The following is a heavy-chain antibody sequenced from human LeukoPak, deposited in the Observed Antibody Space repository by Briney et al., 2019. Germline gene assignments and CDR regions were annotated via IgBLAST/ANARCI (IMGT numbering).Heavy chain of an antibody. CDR2: IYYSGST. J-gene: IGHJ4*02. V-gene: IGHV4-39*01. Sequence: SETLSLTCTVSGGSISSSSYYWGWIRQPPGKGLEWIGSIYYSGSTYYNPSLKSRVTISVDTSKNQFSLKLSSVTAADTAVYYCARTTTRGFDYWGQGTLVTVSS. CDR1: GGSISSSSYY. D-gene: IGHD3-10*01. CDR3: ARTTTRGFDY.